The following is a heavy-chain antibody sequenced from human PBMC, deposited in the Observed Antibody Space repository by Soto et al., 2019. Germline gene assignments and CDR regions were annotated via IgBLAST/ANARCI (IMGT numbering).Heavy chain of an antibody. CDR2: IIPIIGIA. D-gene: IGHD5-18*01. Sequence: QVQLVQSGAEVKKPGSSVKVSCKASGGTFSSYTISWVRQAPGQGLAWMGRIIPIIGIATYAQKFQGRVTITPDKSTSTAYMELSSLRSEDTAVYYCARDHSYDNYYYCGRDVWGQGNTDTVPS. CDR1: GGTFSSYT. V-gene: IGHV1-69*08. J-gene: IGHJ6*02. CDR3: ARDHSYDNYYYCGRDV.